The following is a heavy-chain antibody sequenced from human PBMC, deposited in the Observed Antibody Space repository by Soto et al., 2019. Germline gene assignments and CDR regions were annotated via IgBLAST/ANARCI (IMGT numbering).Heavy chain of an antibody. Sequence: VGSLRLSCAASGFTFNTYSMNWVRQAPGKGLEWVSSISSDSKYINYGDSVKGRFTISRDNAKNSLYLQVNSLRAEDTAVYYCARDLRSSTENFWGQGTLVTVS. CDR3: ARDLRSSTENF. CDR2: ISSDSKYI. V-gene: IGHV3-21*01. CDR1: GFTFNTYS. D-gene: IGHD6-13*01. J-gene: IGHJ4*02.